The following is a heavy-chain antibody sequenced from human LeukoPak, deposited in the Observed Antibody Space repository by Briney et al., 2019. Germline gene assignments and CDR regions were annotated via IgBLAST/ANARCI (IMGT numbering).Heavy chain of an antibody. CDR2: INPNSGGT. J-gene: IGHJ4*02. Sequence: ASVKVSCKASGYTFTGYYMHWVRQAPGQGLEWMGRINPNSGGTNYAQKFQGSVTMTRDTSISTAYMELSRLRSDDTAVYYCARVQCSGGSCYSGYWGQGTLVTVSS. CDR1: GYTFTGYY. V-gene: IGHV1-2*06. CDR3: ARVQCSGGSCYSGY. D-gene: IGHD2-15*01.